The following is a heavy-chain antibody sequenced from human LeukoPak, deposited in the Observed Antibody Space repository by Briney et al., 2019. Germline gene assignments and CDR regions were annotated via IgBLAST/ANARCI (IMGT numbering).Heavy chain of an antibody. CDR3: AKSDSGWLDY. CDR1: GFTFSSYG. J-gene: IGHJ4*02. CDR2: ISYDGSNK. D-gene: IGHD6-19*01. V-gene: IGHV3-30*18. Sequence: GRSLRLSCAASGFTFSSYGMHWVRQAPGKGLEWVAVISYDGSNKYYADSVKGRFTISRDNSKNTLYLQMNSLRAEDTAVYHCAKSDSGWLDYWGQGTLVTVSS.